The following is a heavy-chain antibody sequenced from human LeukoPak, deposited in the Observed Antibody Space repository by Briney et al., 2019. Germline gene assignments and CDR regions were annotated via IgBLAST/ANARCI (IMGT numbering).Heavy chain of an antibody. CDR3: ATLEGLWGSSRPYNWFDP. V-gene: IGHV1-2*02. CDR2: XNXXSGGT. D-gene: IGHD3-16*02. CDR1: GYXXTXXX. J-gene: IGHJ5*02. Sequence: ASVKVSCKASGYXXTXXXXXXVXXXXXQXXXXMXXXNXXSGGTXYAQKFQGRVTMTGDTSLNTAYMELSRLRFDDTAVYYCATLEGLWGSSRPYNWFDPWGQGTLVTVSS.